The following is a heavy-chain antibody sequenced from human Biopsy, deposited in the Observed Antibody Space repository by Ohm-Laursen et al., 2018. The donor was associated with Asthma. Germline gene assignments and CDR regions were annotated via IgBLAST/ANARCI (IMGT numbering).Heavy chain of an antibody. CDR2: ISSGSGYI. CDR3: ARDLHPTNHLGELSEGFDY. Sequence: SLRLSCAASGFNFSYYSMIWVRQAPGTGLEWVAAISSGSGYIFYADSVKGRFTISRDNAKNSLYLQMNSLRDEDTAVYYCARDLHPTNHLGELSEGFDYWGQGTLVTVSS. V-gene: IGHV3-21*01. D-gene: IGHD3-16*02. CDR1: GFNFSYYS. J-gene: IGHJ4*02.